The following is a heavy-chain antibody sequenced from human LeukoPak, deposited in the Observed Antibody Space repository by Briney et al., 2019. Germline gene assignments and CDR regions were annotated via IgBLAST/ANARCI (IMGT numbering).Heavy chain of an antibody. V-gene: IGHV4-30-4*01. CDR3: ARAHHLDY. CDR1: GGSISSGDYY. Sequence: ASETLSLTCTVSGGSISSGDYYWSWIRQPPGKGLEWIGYIYYSGSTYYNPPLKSRVTISVDTSKNQFSLKLSSVTAADTAVYYCARAHHLDYWGQGTLVTVSS. J-gene: IGHJ4*02. CDR2: IYYSGST.